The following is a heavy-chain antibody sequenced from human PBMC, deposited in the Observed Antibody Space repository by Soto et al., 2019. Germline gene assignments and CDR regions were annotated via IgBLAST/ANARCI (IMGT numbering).Heavy chain of an antibody. J-gene: IGHJ6*02. CDR1: GFTFSSYG. V-gene: IGHV3-33*01. CDR3: ARGLAYGMDV. D-gene: IGHD3-16*01. Sequence: QVQLVESGGGVVQPGRSLRLSCAASGFTFSSYGMHWVRQAPGKGLEWVAVIWYDGSNKYYADSVKGRFTISRDNSKNTLYLKMNSLRAEDTVVYYCARGLAYGMDVWGQGTTVTVSS. CDR2: IWYDGSNK.